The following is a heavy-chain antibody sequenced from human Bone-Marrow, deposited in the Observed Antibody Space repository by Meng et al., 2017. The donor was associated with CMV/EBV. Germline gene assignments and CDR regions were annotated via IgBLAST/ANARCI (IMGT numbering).Heavy chain of an antibody. J-gene: IGHJ2*01. D-gene: IGHD3-16*01. Sequence: GESLKISCAASGFTFSSYAMSWVRQAPGTGLEWVSAISGSGGSTYYADSVKGRFTISRDNSKNTLYLQMNSLRAEDTAVYYCASQRRGNWYFDLWGRGTLVTVSS. V-gene: IGHV3-23*01. CDR1: GFTFSSYA. CDR2: ISGSGGST. CDR3: ASQRRGNWYFDL.